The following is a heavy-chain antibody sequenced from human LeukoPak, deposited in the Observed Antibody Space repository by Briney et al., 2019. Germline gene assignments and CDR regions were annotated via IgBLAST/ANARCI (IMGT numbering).Heavy chain of an antibody. CDR1: GFTFRSYW. D-gene: IGHD4-23*01. V-gene: IGHV3-7*01. J-gene: IGHJ4*02. Sequence: GGSLRLSCAASGFTFRSYWMSWVRQAPGKGLEWVANVKQDESAKYYVDSVKGRFTISRDNAKNSLYLQMTNLRAEDTAVYYCATSADSPGNSWGQGTLITVSS. CDR2: VKQDESAK. CDR3: ATSADSPGNS.